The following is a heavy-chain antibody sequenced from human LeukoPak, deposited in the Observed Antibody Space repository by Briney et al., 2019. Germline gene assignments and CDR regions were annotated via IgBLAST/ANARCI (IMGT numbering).Heavy chain of an antibody. J-gene: IGHJ3*02. Sequence: SETLSLTCTVSGGSISSSSYYWGWIRQPPGKGLEWIGSIYYSGSTYYNPSLKSRVTISVDTSKNQFSLKLSSVTAADTAVYYCARSIAVADSDAFDIWGQGTMVTVSS. V-gene: IGHV4-39*07. CDR2: IYYSGST. CDR3: ARSIAVADSDAFDI. D-gene: IGHD6-19*01. CDR1: GGSISSSSYY.